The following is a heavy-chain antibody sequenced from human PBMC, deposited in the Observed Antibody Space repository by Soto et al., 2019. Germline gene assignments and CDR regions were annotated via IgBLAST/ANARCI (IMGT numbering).Heavy chain of an antibody. J-gene: IGHJ6*02. D-gene: IGHD5-12*01. CDR1: GFTFSSYN. Sequence: EVQLVESGGGLVKPGGSLRLSCAASGFTFSSYNMNWVRQAPGKGLEWVSSISSSSSYIYYAGSVKGPFTISRDNAKNQQYRQKNRLRAEDTAVYYWASTRRDGYNNYYYYYGMDVWGQGTTVTVSS. V-gene: IGHV3-21*01. CDR3: ASTRRDGYNNYYYYYGMDV. CDR2: ISSSSSYI.